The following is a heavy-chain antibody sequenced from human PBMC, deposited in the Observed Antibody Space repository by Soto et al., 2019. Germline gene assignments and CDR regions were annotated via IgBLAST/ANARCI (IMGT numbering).Heavy chain of an antibody. J-gene: IGHJ6*03. CDR3: ARPGEHYDFWSGFGAYYYYMDV. V-gene: IGHV3-21*01. CDR2: ISSSSSHI. D-gene: IGHD3-3*01. CDR1: GFTFSSYS. Sequence: GGSLRLSCAASGFTFSSYSMNWVRQAPGKGLEWVSSISSSSSHIYYADSVKGRFTISRDNAKNSLYLQMNSLRAEDTAVYYCARPGEHYDFWSGFGAYYYYMDVWGKGTTVTVSS.